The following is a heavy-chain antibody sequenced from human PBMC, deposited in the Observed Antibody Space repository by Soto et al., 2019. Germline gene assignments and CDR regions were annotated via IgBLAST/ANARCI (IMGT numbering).Heavy chain of an antibody. CDR1: GGTFSSYA. V-gene: IGHV1-69*13. Sequence: GASVKVSCKASGGTFSSYAISWVRQAPGQGLEWMGGIIPIFGTANYAQKFQGRVTITADESTSTAYMELSSLRSEDTAVYYCAGPYSSSSTWYYGMDVWGQGTTVTVSS. CDR3: AGPYSSSSTWYYGMDV. CDR2: IIPIFGTA. D-gene: IGHD6-6*01. J-gene: IGHJ6*02.